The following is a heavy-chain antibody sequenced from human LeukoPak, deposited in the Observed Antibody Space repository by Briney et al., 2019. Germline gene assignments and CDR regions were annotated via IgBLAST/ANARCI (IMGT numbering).Heavy chain of an antibody. Sequence: ASVKVSCKASGYTFTSYGISWVRQAPGQGLEWMGWISAYNGNTNYAQKLRGRVTMTTDTSTSTAYMELRSRRSDDTAGDYCAREAYDFWSGYSTVYYYYMDVWGKGTTVTVSS. CDR2: ISAYNGNT. CDR1: GYTFTSYG. V-gene: IGHV1-18*01. D-gene: IGHD3-3*01. CDR3: AREAYDFWSGYSTVYYYYMDV. J-gene: IGHJ6*03.